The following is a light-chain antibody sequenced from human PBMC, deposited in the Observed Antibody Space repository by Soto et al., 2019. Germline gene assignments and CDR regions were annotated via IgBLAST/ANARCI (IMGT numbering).Light chain of an antibody. CDR2: AAS. J-gene: IGKJ4*01. V-gene: IGKV1-12*01. Sequence: DIQMTQSPSSVSASVGDTVTITCRASEYIGTWLAWYQQKPGKAPNLLISAASSLQSGVPTRFSGSGSGTDFTLTISSLQPEDCATYFCQQGASFPLAFGGGTKVEIK. CDR3: QQGASFPLA. CDR1: EYIGTW.